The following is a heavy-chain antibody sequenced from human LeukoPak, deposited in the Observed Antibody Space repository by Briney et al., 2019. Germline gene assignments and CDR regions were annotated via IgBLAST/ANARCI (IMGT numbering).Heavy chain of an antibody. J-gene: IGHJ4*02. V-gene: IGHV1-46*01. CDR1: GYTFTSYY. D-gene: IGHD2-8*01. CDR2: INPSGGST. CDR3: ARDKSDCTNGVCFTFDY. Sequence: ASVKVSCKASGYTFTSYYMHWVRQAPGQGLEWMGIINPSGGSTSYARKFQGRVTMTRDTSTSTVYMELSSLRSEDTAVYYCARDKSDCTNGVCFTFDYWGQGTLVTVSS.